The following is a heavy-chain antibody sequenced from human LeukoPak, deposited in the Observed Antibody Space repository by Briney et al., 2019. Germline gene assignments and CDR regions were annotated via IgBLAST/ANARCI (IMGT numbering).Heavy chain of an antibody. D-gene: IGHD3-16*02. CDR2: INSDGSST. CDR3: AREGRMITFGGVIGDYFDY. CDR1: GFTFSSYW. Sequence: PGGSLRLSCAASGFTFSSYWMHWVRQAPGKGLVWVSRINSDGSSTKYADSVKGRFTISRDNAQNTLYLQMNSLRAEDTAVYYCAREGRMITFGGVIGDYFDYWGQGTLVTVSS. J-gene: IGHJ4*02. V-gene: IGHV3-74*03.